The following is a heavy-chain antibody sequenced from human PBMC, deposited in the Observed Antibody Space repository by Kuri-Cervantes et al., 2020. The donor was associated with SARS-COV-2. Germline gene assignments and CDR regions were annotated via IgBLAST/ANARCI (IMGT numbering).Heavy chain of an antibody. V-gene: IGHV3-23*01. J-gene: IGHJ4*02. CDR1: GFTFSNYA. CDR2: ISGAGDST. D-gene: IGHD1-7*01. Sequence: GGSLRLSCAASGFTFSNYAMSWVRLAPGKGLEWASGISGAGDSTYYADSVEGRFTISRDNSKNTLYLQMNSLRAEDTAVYYCAKVSNILELLDPFDYWGQGTLVTVSS. CDR3: AKVSNILELLDPFDY.